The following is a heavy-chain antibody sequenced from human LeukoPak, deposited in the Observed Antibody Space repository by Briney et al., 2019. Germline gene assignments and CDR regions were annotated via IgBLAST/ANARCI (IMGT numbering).Heavy chain of an antibody. CDR3: ARNIVVVPAAIRDGMDV. CDR1: GYTFTSYD. D-gene: IGHD2-2*01. CDR2: MNPNSGNT. V-gene: IGHV1-8*01. Sequence: ASVKVSCKASGYTFTSYDINWVRQATGQGLEWMGWMNPNSGNTGYAQKFQGRVTMTRNTSISTAYVELSSLGSEDTAVYYCARNIVVVPAAIRDGMDVWGQGTTVTVSS. J-gene: IGHJ6*02.